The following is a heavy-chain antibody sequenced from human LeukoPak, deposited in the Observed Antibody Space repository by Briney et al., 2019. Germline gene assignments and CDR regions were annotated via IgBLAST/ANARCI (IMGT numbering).Heavy chain of an antibody. CDR2: IYYSGSA. Sequence: SETLSLTCTVSGGSISSYYWSWIRQPPGKGLEWIGYIYYSGSANYNPSLKSRVTISVDTSKNQFSLKLSSVTAEDTAVYYCARAKQGDCSSTSCYFGYYYYYMDVWGKGTTVTVSS. CDR3: ARAKQGDCSSTSCYFGYYYYYMDV. V-gene: IGHV4-59*01. J-gene: IGHJ6*03. D-gene: IGHD2-2*01. CDR1: GGSISSYY.